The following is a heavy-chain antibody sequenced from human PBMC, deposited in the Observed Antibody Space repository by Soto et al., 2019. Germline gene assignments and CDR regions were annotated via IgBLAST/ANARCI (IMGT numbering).Heavy chain of an antibody. J-gene: IGHJ6*02. Sequence: SVKVSCKASGGTFNNYPISWVRQAPGQGLEWMGGSIPIFGTANYAQKFQGRVTISVDESTSTAYMELSSLRSEDTAVYYCARGRGYSGDDHYYYFDMDVWGQGTTVTVSS. CDR3: ARGRGYSGDDHYYYFDMDV. V-gene: IGHV1-69*13. CDR2: SIPIFGTA. D-gene: IGHD5-12*01. CDR1: GGTFNNYP.